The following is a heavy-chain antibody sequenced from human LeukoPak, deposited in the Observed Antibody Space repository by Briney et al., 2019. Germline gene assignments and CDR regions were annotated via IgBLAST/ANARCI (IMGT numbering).Heavy chain of an antibody. CDR3: ARTLGSSSTASYYYYMDV. J-gene: IGHJ6*03. CDR2: IIPIFGTA. CDR1: GGTFSSYA. D-gene: IGHD6-6*01. V-gene: IGHV1-69*05. Sequence: GASVKVSCKASGGTFSSYAISWVRQAPGQGLEWMGGIIPIFGTANYAQKFQGRVTITTDESTSTAYMELSSLRSEDTAVYYCARTLGSSSTASYYYYMDVWGKGTTVTVSS.